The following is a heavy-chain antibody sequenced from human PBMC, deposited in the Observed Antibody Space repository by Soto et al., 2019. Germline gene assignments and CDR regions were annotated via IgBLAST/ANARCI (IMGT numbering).Heavy chain of an antibody. Sequence: PGGSLSLSCAASGFTFSSYAMSWVRQAPGKGLEWVSGISGSGDSTYYADSVKGRFTISRDNSKNTPYLQMNSLRAEDTAVYYCARERWRYYDSSGDDFDYWGQGTLVTVSS. V-gene: IGHV3-23*01. CDR1: GFTFSSYA. CDR3: ARERWRYYDSSGDDFDY. CDR2: ISGSGDST. D-gene: IGHD3-22*01. J-gene: IGHJ4*02.